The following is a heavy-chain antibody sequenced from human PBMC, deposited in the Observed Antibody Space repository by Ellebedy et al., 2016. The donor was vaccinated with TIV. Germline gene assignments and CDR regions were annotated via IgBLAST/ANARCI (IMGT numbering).Heavy chain of an antibody. CDR1: GYSFTLFW. CDR3: ARHELGSNAAFDY. J-gene: IGHJ4*02. Sequence: GESLKISXKASGYSFTLFWITWVRQMPGKGLEWMGRIDPSDPSGSYTTYGPAFQGNVTISFATSITPAYLQWSGLKASDTAMYYCARHELGSNAAFDYWGQGTLVTVSS. CDR2: IDPSDPSGSYT. D-gene: IGHD7-27*01. V-gene: IGHV5-10-1*01.